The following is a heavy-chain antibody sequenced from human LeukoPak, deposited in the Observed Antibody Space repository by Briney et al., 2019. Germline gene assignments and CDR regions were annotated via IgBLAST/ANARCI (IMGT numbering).Heavy chain of an antibody. V-gene: IGHV3-66*01. Sequence: GGSLRLSCAASGFTVSSNYMSWVRQAPGKGLEWVSVIYSGGSTYYADSVKGRFTISRDNSRNTLYLQMNSLRAEDTAVCYCARDRFSMIVHWGQGTLVTVSS. CDR2: IYSGGST. CDR1: GFTVSSNY. J-gene: IGHJ4*02. D-gene: IGHD3-22*01. CDR3: ARDRFSMIVH.